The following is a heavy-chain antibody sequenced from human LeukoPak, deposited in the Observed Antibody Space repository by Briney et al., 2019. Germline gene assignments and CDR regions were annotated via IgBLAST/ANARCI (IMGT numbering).Heavy chain of an antibody. J-gene: IGHJ4*02. D-gene: IGHD3-22*01. Sequence: ASVKVSCKASGYTFTSYYMHWVRQAPGQGLEWMGIINPSGGSTSYAQKFQGRVTMTRDTSTSTVYMELSSLRSVDTAVYYCARDSHDSSGYYYEYHDFDYWGQGTLVTVSS. CDR2: INPSGGST. CDR3: ARDSHDSSGYYYEYHDFDY. CDR1: GYTFTSYY. V-gene: IGHV1-46*01.